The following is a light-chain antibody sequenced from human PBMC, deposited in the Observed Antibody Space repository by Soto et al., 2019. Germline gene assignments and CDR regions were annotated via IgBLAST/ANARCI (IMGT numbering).Light chain of an antibody. J-gene: IGKJ1*01. CDR3: QQSYSTPQT. CDR2: DAS. Sequence: DIQMTQSPSTLSASVGDRVTITCRACQSISSWLAWYQQKPGKAPKLLIYDASSLESGVPSRFSGSGSGTDFTLTISSLQPEDFATYYCQQSYSTPQTFGQGTKVDIK. V-gene: IGKV1-5*01. CDR1: QSISSW.